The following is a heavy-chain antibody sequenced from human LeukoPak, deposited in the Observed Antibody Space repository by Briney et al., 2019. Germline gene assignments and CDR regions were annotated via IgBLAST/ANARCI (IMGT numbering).Heavy chain of an antibody. CDR2: IYYSGST. CDR3: ARGSGGRYCSGGSCYLGGYWFDP. V-gene: IGHV4-39*07. Sequence: SETLSLTCTVSGRSISSSSYYWGRIRQPPGKGLEWIGCIYYSGSTYYNPSLKSRVTISVDTSKNQFSLKLSSVTAADTAVYYCARGSGGRYCSGGSCYLGGYWFDPWGQGTLVTVSS. CDR1: GRSISSSSYY. J-gene: IGHJ5*02. D-gene: IGHD2-15*01.